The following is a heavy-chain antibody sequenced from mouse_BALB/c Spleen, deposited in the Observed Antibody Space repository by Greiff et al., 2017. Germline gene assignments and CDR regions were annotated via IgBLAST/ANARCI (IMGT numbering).Heavy chain of an antibody. CDR1: GYTFTSYW. V-gene: IGHV1-7*01. CDR2: INPSTGYT. D-gene: IGHD3-3*01. CDR3: ARGEGRGAY. Sequence: QVHVKQSGAELAKPGASVKMSCKASGYTFTSYWMHWVKQRPGQGLEWIGYINPSTGYTEYNQKFKDKATLTADKSSSTAYMQLSSLTSEDSAVYYCARGEGRGAYWGQGTLVTVSA. J-gene: IGHJ3*01.